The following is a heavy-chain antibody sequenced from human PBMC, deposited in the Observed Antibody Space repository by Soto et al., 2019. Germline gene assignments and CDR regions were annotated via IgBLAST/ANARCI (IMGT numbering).Heavy chain of an antibody. CDR2: ISAYNGDT. Sequence: ASVKVSCKASGYTFTSYGISWVRQAPGQGLEWMGWISAYNGDTGYAQKFQGRVTMTRDISIATAYMELTSLTSEDTAIYYCARMESFGSLNWFDPWGQGTLVTVSS. CDR1: GYTFTSYG. CDR3: ARMESFGSLNWFDP. D-gene: IGHD5-18*01. J-gene: IGHJ5*02. V-gene: IGHV1-18*04.